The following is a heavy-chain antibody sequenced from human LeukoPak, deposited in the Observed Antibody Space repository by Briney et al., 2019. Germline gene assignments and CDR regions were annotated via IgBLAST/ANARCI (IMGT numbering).Heavy chain of an antibody. V-gene: IGHV4-59*01. CDR1: GGSISSYY. CDR3: ARDGLHYGDYAFDY. CDR2: IYYSGST. J-gene: IGHJ4*02. Sequence: PSETLSLTCTVSGGSISSYYWSWIRQPPGKGLEWIGYIYYSGSTNYNPSLKSRVTISVDTSKNQFSLKLSSVTAADTAVYYCARDGLHYGDYAFDYWGQGTLVTVSS. D-gene: IGHD4-17*01.